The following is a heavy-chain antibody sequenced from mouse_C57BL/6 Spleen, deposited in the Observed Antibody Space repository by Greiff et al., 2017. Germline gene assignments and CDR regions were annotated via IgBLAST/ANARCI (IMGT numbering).Heavy chain of an antibody. CDR3: ARNTVVAHWYCDV. J-gene: IGHJ1*03. CDR2: IYPGDGDT. D-gene: IGHD1-1*01. CDR1: GYAFSSSW. Sequence: QVQLKQSGPELVKPGASVKISCKASGYAFSSSWMNWVKQRPGKGLEWIGRIYPGDGDTNYNGKFKGKATLTADKSSSTAYMQLSSLTSEDSAVYFCARNTVVAHWYCDVWGTGTTVTVSS. V-gene: IGHV1-82*01.